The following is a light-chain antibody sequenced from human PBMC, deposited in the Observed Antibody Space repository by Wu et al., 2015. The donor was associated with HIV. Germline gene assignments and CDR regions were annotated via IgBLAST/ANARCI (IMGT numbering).Light chain of an antibody. J-gene: IGKJ1*01. V-gene: IGKV3-15*01. Sequence: EIVVTQSPATLSVSPGGRVTLSCRASQIIATNLAWYQQKPGQPPRLLIYDASTRATGFPARFSGGGSGTEFTLTISTLQSADVAVYYCQQYNDWPQTFGQRDQGGNQ. CDR2: DAS. CDR3: QQYNDWPQT. CDR1: QIIATN.